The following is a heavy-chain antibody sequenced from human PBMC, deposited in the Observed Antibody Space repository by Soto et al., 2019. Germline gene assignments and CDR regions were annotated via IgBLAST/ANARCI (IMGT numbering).Heavy chain of an antibody. CDR2: ISGSGGST. Sequence: GGSLRLSCAASGFTFSSYAMSWVRQAPGKGLEWVSAISGSGGSTYYADSVKGRFTISRDNSKNTLYLQMNSLRAEDTAVYYCAKYYYDSSGYYYGLPPSDPNFDYWGQGTLVTVSS. CDR1: GFTFSSYA. CDR3: AKYYYDSSGYYYGLPPSDPNFDY. V-gene: IGHV3-23*01. J-gene: IGHJ4*02. D-gene: IGHD3-22*01.